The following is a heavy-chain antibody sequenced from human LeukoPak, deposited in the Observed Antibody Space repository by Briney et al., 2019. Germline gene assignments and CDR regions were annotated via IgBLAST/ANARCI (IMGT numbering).Heavy chain of an antibody. Sequence: ASVKVSCKASGYTFTSFGITWVRQAPGQGLEWIGWISAYNGNTNYAQKLQGRVTMTTDTSTSTAYMELRSLRSDDTAVYYCARDHNYGGNSGHYFDYWGQGTLVTVSS. CDR3: ARDHNYGGNSGHYFDY. CDR2: ISAYNGNT. J-gene: IGHJ4*02. D-gene: IGHD4-23*01. V-gene: IGHV1-18*01. CDR1: GYTFTSFG.